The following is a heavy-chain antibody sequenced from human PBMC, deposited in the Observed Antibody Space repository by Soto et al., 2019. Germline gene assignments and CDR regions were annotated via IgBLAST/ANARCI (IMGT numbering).Heavy chain of an antibody. CDR3: ARDRWGARDYYYYGIDV. D-gene: IGHD3-16*01. J-gene: IGHJ6*02. CDR1: GGSVSSGSYY. Sequence: QVQLQESGPGLVKPSETLSLTCTVSGGSVSSGSYYWSWIRQPPGKGLEWIGYIYYSGSTDYNPSLKSRVTISVDMSKNQFSLKLSSVTAADTAVYYCARDRWGARDYYYYGIDVWGQGTTVTVSS. CDR2: IYYSGST. V-gene: IGHV4-61*01.